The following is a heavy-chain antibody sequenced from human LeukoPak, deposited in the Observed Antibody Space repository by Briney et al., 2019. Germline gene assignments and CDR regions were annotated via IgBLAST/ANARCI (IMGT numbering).Heavy chain of an antibody. CDR3: AGERGGYGFY. CDR2: IKQDGSQK. V-gene: IGHV3-7*01. J-gene: IGHJ4*02. Sequence: GGSLRLSCAASGFTFSNYWMSWVRQAPGKGLEWVANIKQDGSQKYYVDSVKGRFTISRDDAKNSLYLQMNSLRGDDTAMYYCAGERGGYGFYWGQGTLVTVSS. D-gene: IGHD5-12*01. CDR1: GFTFSNYW.